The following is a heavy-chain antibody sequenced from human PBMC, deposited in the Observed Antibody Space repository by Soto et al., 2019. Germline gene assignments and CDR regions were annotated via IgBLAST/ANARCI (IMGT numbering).Heavy chain of an antibody. Sequence: SVKVSCKASGVTFSSYAINWVRQAPGQGLEWMGGIIPIFGTANYAQKFQGRVTITADESTSTAYMELSSLRSEDTAVYYCARDIAVAGSTEDYWGQGTLVTVSS. CDR2: IIPIFGTA. CDR1: GVTFSSYA. V-gene: IGHV1-69*13. D-gene: IGHD6-19*01. J-gene: IGHJ4*02. CDR3: ARDIAVAGSTEDY.